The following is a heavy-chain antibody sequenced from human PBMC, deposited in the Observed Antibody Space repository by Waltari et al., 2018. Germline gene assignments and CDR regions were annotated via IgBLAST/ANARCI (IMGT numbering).Heavy chain of an antibody. Sequence: QVQLVQSGAEVKKPGASVKVSCKASGYTFTSYYMHWVRRAPGQGLEWMGIINPSGGSTSYAQKFQGRVTMTRDTSTSTVYMELSSLRSEDTAVYYCATSEEGGWYRFDYWGQGTLVTVSS. CDR3: ATSEEGGWYRFDY. CDR1: GYTFTSYY. J-gene: IGHJ4*02. D-gene: IGHD6-19*01. V-gene: IGHV1-46*01. CDR2: INPSGGST.